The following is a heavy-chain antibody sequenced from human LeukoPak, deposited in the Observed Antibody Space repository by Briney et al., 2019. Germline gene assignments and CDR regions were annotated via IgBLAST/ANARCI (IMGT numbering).Heavy chain of an antibody. CDR2: ISSSGSTI. CDR3: AKEKAGSSGYAFDI. CDR1: GFTFSSYS. J-gene: IGHJ3*02. V-gene: IGHV3-48*04. D-gene: IGHD6-19*01. Sequence: PGGSLRLSCAASGFTFSSYSMNWVRQAPGKGLEWVSYISSSGSTIYYADSVKGRFTISRDNAKNSLYLQMNSLRVEDTAVYYCAKEKAGSSGYAFDIWGQGTMVTVSS.